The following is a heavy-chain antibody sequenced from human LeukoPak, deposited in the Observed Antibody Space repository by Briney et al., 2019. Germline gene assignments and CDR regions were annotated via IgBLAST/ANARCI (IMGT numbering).Heavy chain of an antibody. Sequence: SETLSLTCRVSGGSFSSTIYYWGWIRQPPGKGLEGIGCIYYSGFTYYSLSLKGRITMSIDTSKTQFSLKLNSVTTADTAVYYCARLHVDTTIRDFDWGQGTLVTVSS. CDR1: GGSFSSTIYY. V-gene: IGHV4-39*01. D-gene: IGHD5-18*01. CDR2: IYYSGFT. J-gene: IGHJ4*02. CDR3: ARLHVDTTIRDFD.